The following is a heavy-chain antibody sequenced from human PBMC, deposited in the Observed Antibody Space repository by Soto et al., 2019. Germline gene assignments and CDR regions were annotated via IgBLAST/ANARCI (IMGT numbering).Heavy chain of an antibody. D-gene: IGHD5-12*01. CDR1: GGTFSSYA. V-gene: IGHV1-69*13. CDR3: ASLRYSGYFGY. CDR2: IIPIFGTA. Sequence: SVKVSCKAPGGTFSSYAISWVRQAPGQGLEWMGGIIPIFGTANYAQKFQGRVTITADESTSTAYMELSSLRSEDTAVYYCASLRYSGYFGYWGQGTLVTVSS. J-gene: IGHJ4*02.